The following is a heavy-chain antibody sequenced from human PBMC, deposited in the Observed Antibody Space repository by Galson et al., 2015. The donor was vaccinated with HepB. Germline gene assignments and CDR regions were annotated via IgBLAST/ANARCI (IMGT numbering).Heavy chain of an antibody. CDR3: ARVADADYGDHSHFDS. V-gene: IGHV3-11*06. J-gene: IGHJ4*02. Sequence: SLRLSCAASGFSFSDYYMSWIRQAPGKGLEWLSYISSNTIYTNYADSVKGRFTVSRDNVKNSIPLQMNRLSVEDTAIYYCARVADADYGDHSHFDSWGQGTLVTVSS. CDR1: GFSFSDYY. D-gene: IGHD4-17*01. CDR2: ISSNTIYT.